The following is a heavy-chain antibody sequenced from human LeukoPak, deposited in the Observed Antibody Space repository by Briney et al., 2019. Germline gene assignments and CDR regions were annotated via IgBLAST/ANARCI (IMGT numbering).Heavy chain of an antibody. Sequence: ASVKVSCKASGGTFSSYTISWVRQAPGQGLEWMGGIIPIFGTPNYAQKFQGRVTITTDESTSTAYMELSSLRSEDMAMYYCTITVTDLDYWGQGTLVTVSS. CDR3: TITVTDLDY. V-gene: IGHV1-69*05. CDR1: GGTFSSYT. J-gene: IGHJ4*02. CDR2: IIPIFGTP. D-gene: IGHD4-17*01.